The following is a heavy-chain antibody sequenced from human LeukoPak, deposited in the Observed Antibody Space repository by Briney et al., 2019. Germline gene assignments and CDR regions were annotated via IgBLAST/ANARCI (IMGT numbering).Heavy chain of an antibody. CDR2: INHSGST. CDR3: ARGLGGGNSICFDY. J-gene: IGHJ4*02. D-gene: IGHD4-23*01. CDR1: GFTFSSYW. V-gene: IGHV4-34*01. Sequence: GSLRLSCVASGFTFSSYWMSWIRQPPGKGLEWVGEINHSGSTNYNPSLKSRVTISVDTSKNQFSLKLSSVTAADTAVYYCARGLGGGNSICFDYWGQGPLVTVSS.